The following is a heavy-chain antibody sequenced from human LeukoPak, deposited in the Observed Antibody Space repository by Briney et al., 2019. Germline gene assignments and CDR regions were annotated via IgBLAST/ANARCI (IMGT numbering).Heavy chain of an antibody. CDR1: GGSFSGYY. D-gene: IGHD5-12*01. V-gene: IGHV4-34*01. CDR2: INHSGST. J-gene: IGHJ4*02. CDR3: AKGYSGYDTIDY. Sequence: PSETLSLTCAVYGGSFSGYYWSWIRQPAGKGLEWIGEINHSGSTNYNPSLKSRVTISLDTSQNQFSLKLSSLTAADTAVYYCAKGYSGYDTIDYWGQGTLVTVSS.